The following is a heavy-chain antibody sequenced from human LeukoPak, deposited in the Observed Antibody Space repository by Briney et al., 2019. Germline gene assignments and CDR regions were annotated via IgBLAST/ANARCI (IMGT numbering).Heavy chain of an antibody. Sequence: TSETRSLTCAVYGGSFSGYYWSWIRQPPGKGLEWIGYIYYSGSTNYNPSLKSRVTISVDTSKNQFSLKLSSVTAADTAVYYCARSTRVSSSSTPFDYWGQGTLVTVSS. CDR2: IYYSGST. CDR3: ARSTRVSSSSTPFDY. CDR1: GGSFSGYY. J-gene: IGHJ4*02. V-gene: IGHV4-59*01. D-gene: IGHD6-6*01.